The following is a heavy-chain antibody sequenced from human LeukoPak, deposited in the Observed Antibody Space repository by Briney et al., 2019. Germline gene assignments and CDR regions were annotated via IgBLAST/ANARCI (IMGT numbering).Heavy chain of an antibody. D-gene: IGHD1-1*01. CDR3: ARDFNWNPGGGWFDP. CDR1: GDSVSSNSAA. J-gene: IGHJ5*02. V-gene: IGHV6-1*01. Sequence: SQTPSLTCAISGDSVSSNSAAWHWIRQSPSRGLEWLGRTYYRSKWYNDYAVSVKSRITINPDTSKNQFSLQLNSVTPEDTAVYYCARDFNWNPGGGWFDPWGQGTLVTVSS. CDR2: TYYRSKWYN.